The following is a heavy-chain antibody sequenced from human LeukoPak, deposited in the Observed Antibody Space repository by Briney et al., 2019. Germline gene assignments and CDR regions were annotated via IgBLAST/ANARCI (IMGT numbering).Heavy chain of an antibody. Sequence: ASVKVSCKASGGTFSSYAISWVRQAPGQGLEWMGGIIPIFGTANYAQKFQGRVTITTDESTSTAYMELSSLRSEDTAVYYCARVRTSGSYYYYMDVWGKGTTVTVSS. CDR1: GGTFSSYA. J-gene: IGHJ6*03. V-gene: IGHV1-69*05. CDR2: IIPIFGTA. CDR3: ARVRTSGSYYYYMDV. D-gene: IGHD1-26*01.